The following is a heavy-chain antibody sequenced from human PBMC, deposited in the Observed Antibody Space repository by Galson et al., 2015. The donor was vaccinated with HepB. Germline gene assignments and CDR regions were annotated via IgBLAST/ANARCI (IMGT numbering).Heavy chain of an antibody. CDR1: GGTFSSYA. CDR3: ATPYNDLRYYFDY. V-gene: IGHV1-69*04. D-gene: IGHD3-10*01. Sequence: SVKVSCKASGGTFSSYAISWGRQAPGQGLEWMGRIIPILGIANYAQKFQGRVTITADKSTSTAYMELSSLRSEDTAVYYCATPYNDLRYYFDYWGQGTLVTVSS. J-gene: IGHJ4*02. CDR2: IIPILGIA.